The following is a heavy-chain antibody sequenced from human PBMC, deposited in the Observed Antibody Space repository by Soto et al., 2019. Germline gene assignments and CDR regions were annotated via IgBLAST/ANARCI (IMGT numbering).Heavy chain of an antibody. J-gene: IGHJ6*04. CDR3: AQSMDV. V-gene: IGHV3-7*01. Sequence: EVQLVESGGGLVQPGGSLRLSCAASGFTFSSSWMRWVRQAPGKGLEWVANIKQDGSEKYYVDSVKGRFTISRDNAKNSLYLQMHSLIAEYTAVYYCAQSMDVWGKGTTVTVCS. CDR1: GFTFSSSW. CDR2: IKQDGSEK.